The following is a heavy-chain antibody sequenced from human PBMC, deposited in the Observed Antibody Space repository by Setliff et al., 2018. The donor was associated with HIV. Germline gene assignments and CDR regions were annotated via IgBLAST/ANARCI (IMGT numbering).Heavy chain of an antibody. V-gene: IGHV4-61*02. J-gene: IGHJ4*02. Sequence: SETLSLTCTVSGGSISGSDYYWAWIRQPPGKGLEWIGRIYTSGSTNYNPSLRSRITISVDTSKNQFSLKLSSVTAADAAVYYCTRTNPLAAPPFDFWGQGTLVTVSS. CDR2: IYTSGST. D-gene: IGHD6-13*01. CDR1: GGSISGSDYY. CDR3: TRTNPLAAPPFDF.